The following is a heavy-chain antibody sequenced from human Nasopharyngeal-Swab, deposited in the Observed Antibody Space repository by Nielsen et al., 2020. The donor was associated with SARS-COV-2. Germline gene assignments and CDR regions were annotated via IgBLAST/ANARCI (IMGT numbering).Heavy chain of an antibody. CDR3: ARDRQQQLVLGYFDL. J-gene: IGHJ2*01. CDR2: IYYSGST. V-gene: IGHV4-39*07. CDR1: GGSISSSSYY. D-gene: IGHD6-13*01. Sequence: GSLRLSCTVSGGSISSSSYYWGWIRQPPGKGLEWIGSIYYSGSTYCNPSLKSRVTISVDTSKNQFSLKLSSVTAADTAVYYCARDRQQQLVLGYFDLWGRGTLVTVSS.